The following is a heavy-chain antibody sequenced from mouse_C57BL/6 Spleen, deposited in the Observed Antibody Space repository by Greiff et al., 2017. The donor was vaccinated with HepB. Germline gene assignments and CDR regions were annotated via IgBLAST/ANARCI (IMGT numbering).Heavy chain of an antibody. CDR2: IDPSDSET. J-gene: IGHJ4*01. V-gene: IGHV1-52*01. Sequence: QVQLQQPGAELVRPGSSVKLSCKASGYTFTSYWMHWVKQRPIQGLEWIGNIDPSDSETHYNEKFKDKATLTVDKSSSTAYMQLSSLTSEDSAVYYCASSLLLRIYAMGYWGQGTSVTVAS. D-gene: IGHD1-1*01. CDR1: GYTFTSYW. CDR3: ASSLLLRIYAMGY.